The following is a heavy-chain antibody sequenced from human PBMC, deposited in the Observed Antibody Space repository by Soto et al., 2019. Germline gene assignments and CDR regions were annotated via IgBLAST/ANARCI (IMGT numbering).Heavy chain of an antibody. V-gene: IGHV1-3*01. CDR1: GYTFTNYA. CDR3: ARVVWLGEVASAVFDY. CDR2: INAGNGNT. J-gene: IGHJ4*02. Sequence: QVQLVQSGAEVKKPGASVKVSCKASGYTFTNYAMHWVRQAPGQRLEWMGWINAGNGNTKYSQKFQDRVTIYRDTSATTAYMELSRLRSEDTAVYYCARVVWLGEVASAVFDYWGQGSLVTVSS. D-gene: IGHD3-10*01.